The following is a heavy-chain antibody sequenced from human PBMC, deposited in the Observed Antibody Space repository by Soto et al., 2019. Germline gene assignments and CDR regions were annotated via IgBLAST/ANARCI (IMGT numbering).Heavy chain of an antibody. Sequence: ASVKVSCKASGYTFTSYAMHWVRQAPGQRLEWVGWINAGNGNTKYSQKFQGRVTITRDTSASTAYMELSSLRSEDTAVYYCARDLGYPDYGDFTYYFDYWGQGTLVTVSS. CDR1: GYTFTSYA. CDR2: INAGNGNT. J-gene: IGHJ4*02. CDR3: ARDLGYPDYGDFTYYFDY. V-gene: IGHV1-3*01. D-gene: IGHD4-17*01.